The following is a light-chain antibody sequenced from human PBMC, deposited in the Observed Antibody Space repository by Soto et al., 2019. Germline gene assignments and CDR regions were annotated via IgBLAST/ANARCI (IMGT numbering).Light chain of an antibody. CDR1: SSNIGARYD. CDR2: GNS. CDR3: QSYDSGLSGNV. V-gene: IGLV1-40*01. Sequence: QPVLTQPPSVSGAPGQRVTISCTGSSSNIGARYDVHWYQQLPGTAPKLLIYGNSNRPSGVPDRFSGSKSGTSASLAITGLQAEDEADYYCQSYDSGLSGNVFGTGTKVTVL. J-gene: IGLJ1*01.